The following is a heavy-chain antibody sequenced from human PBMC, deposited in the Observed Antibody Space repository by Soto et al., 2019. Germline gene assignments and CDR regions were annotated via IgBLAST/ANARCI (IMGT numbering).Heavy chain of an antibody. Sequence: GGSLRLSCAASGFIFSTHGMNWVRQAPGKGPEWVSSISAGGNLIDYADSVKGRLTISRDNAKNSLYLQMNSLRDEDTAVYYCATDGAAGAGMGVWGQGTMVTVSS. D-gene: IGHD6-13*01. CDR1: GFIFSTHG. CDR3: ATDGAAGAGMGV. V-gene: IGHV3-21*01. CDR2: ISAGGNLI. J-gene: IGHJ6*02.